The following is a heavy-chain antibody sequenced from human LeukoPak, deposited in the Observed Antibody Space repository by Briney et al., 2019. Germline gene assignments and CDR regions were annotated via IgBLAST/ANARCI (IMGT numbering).Heavy chain of an antibody. CDR2: IYYSGST. CDR3: ARLRYFDWPYAFDI. Sequence: PSETLSLTCTVSGGSISSGDYYWSWIRQPPGKGLEWIGYIYYSGSTYYNPSLKSRVTISVDTSKNQFSLKLSSVTAADTAVYYCARLRYFDWPYAFDIWGQGTMVIVSS. CDR1: GGSISSGDYY. D-gene: IGHD3-9*01. V-gene: IGHV4-30-4*01. J-gene: IGHJ3*02.